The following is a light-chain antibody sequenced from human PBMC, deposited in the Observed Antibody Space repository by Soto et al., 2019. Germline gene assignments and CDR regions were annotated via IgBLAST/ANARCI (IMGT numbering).Light chain of an antibody. CDR3: ATWDDSRKGV. Sequence: QSVLTQPPSASGTPGQRITISCYGSSSNIESHSVNWYQQVPGTAPKLLINTNNQRPSGVPDRFSGSKSGASASLAISGLQSEDEATYYFATWDDSRKGVFGTGTKVTVL. V-gene: IGLV1-44*01. CDR2: TNN. CDR1: SSNIESHS. J-gene: IGLJ1*01.